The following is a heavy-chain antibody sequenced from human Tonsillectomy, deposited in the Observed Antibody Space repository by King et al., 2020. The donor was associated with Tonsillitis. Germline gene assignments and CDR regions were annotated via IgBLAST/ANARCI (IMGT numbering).Heavy chain of an antibody. CDR3: AVSGY. CDR2: IKEDGSEK. CDR1: GFTFSNFW. J-gene: IGHJ4*02. V-gene: IGHV3-7*01. Sequence: VQLVESGGGLVQPGGSLRLSCAASGFTFSNFWMSWVRQAPGKGLEWVANIKEDGSEKYYVDYVKGRFTISRDNAKNSLYLQMDCLRAEDTAVYYCAVSGYWGQGILVTVSS. D-gene: IGHD5/OR15-5a*01.